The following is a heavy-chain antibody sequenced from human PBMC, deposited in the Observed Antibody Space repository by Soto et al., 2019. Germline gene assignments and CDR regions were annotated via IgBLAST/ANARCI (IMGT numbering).Heavy chain of an antibody. CDR2: IYPGDSDD. D-gene: IGHD3-22*01. J-gene: IGHJ4*02. CDR3: ARQIYDSDTGPNFQYYFDS. Sequence: GESLKISCQAFGYSFITYWIGWVRQKPGKGLEWMGLIYPGDSDDRYSPSFQGQVKISADKSSGTAYLQWTSLKASDTAMYYCARQIYDSDTGPNFQYYFDSWGQGTPVTVSS. CDR1: GYSFITYW. V-gene: IGHV5-51*01.